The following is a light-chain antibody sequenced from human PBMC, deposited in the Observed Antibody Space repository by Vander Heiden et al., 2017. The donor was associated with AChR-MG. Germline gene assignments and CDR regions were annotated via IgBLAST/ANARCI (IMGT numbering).Light chain of an antibody. V-gene: IGKV1-27*01. CDR2: PAS. CDR3: QNYDSAPLT. CDR1: QDISNY. J-gene: IGKJ4*01. Sequence: DTQITQSPSSLSASVGDRVSITCRASQDISNYLAWYQQKPGRVPKLLIYPASTLQSGVPSRFSGGGSGTDFTLTINSLQPEDVATYYCQNYDSAPLTFGGGTKVEIK.